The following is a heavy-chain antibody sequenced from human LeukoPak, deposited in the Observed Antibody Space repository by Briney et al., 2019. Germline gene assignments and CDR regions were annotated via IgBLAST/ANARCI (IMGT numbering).Heavy chain of an antibody. CDR2: IYHSGNT. D-gene: IGHD3-10*01. CDR3: ARSLSGIGVDY. Sequence: PSETLSLTCTVSGYSISSGFYWGWIRQPPGKGLEWIESIYHSGNTYYNPSLKSRVTISVDTSKNQFSLKLSSVTAADTAVYYCARSLSGIGVDYWGQGTLVTVSS. J-gene: IGHJ4*02. CDR1: GYSISSGFY. V-gene: IGHV4-38-2*02.